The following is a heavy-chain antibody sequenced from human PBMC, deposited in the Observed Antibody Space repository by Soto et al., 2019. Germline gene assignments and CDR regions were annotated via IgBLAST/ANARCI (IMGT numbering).Heavy chain of an antibody. CDR2: IDPSDSYT. D-gene: IGHD3-16*01. Sequence: PVESLKISCKGSGYSFTSYWISWVRQMPGKGLEWMGRIDPSDSYTNYSPSFQGHVTISADKSISTAYPQWSSLKASDTAMYYCAMGGSQSAYGMDVWGQGTTVTVSS. CDR1: GYSFTSYW. J-gene: IGHJ6*02. V-gene: IGHV5-10-1*01. CDR3: AMGGSQSAYGMDV.